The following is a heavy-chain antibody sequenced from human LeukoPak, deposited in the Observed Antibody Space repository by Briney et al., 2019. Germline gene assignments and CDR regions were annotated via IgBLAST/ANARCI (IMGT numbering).Heavy chain of an antibody. CDR2: IIPIFGTA. V-gene: IGHV1-69*13. Sequence: SVKVSCKASGGTFSSYAISWVRQAPGQGLEWMGGIIPIFGTANYAQKFQGRVTITADESTSTAYMELSSLRSEDTAVYYCARDLGYCSSTSCLGLYYYMDVWGKGTTVTVSS. J-gene: IGHJ6*03. CDR1: GGTFSSYA. D-gene: IGHD2-2*01. CDR3: ARDLGYCSSTSCLGLYYYMDV.